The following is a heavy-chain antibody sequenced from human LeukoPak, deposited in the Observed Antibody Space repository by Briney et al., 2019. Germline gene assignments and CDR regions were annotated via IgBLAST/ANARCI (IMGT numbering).Heavy chain of an antibody. V-gene: IGHV3-30*18. D-gene: IGHD3-22*01. CDR2: ISYDGSNK. J-gene: IGHJ4*02. CDR3: VKDYYDSSGNHDFDY. Sequence: GSLRLSCAASGFTFSSYGMHWVRQAPGKGLEWVAVISYDGSNKYYADSVKGRFTISRDNSKNTLYLQMNSLRAEDTAVYYCVKDYYDSSGNHDFDYWGQGTLVTVSS. CDR1: GFTFSSYG.